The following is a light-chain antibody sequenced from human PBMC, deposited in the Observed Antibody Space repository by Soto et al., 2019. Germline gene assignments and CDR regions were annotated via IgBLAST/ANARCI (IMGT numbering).Light chain of an antibody. Sequence: DIVMTQSPDSLAVSLGERDTINCKSSQSVLTSSNNKNYLAWYQQKPGQPPTLLMYWASTRDSGVPDRFSGSGSGTDFTLTISSLQAEDAAVYYCQLYYSILRTFGQGTRVEIK. CDR1: QSVLTSSNNKNY. CDR2: WAS. J-gene: IGKJ1*01. V-gene: IGKV4-1*01. CDR3: QLYYSILRT.